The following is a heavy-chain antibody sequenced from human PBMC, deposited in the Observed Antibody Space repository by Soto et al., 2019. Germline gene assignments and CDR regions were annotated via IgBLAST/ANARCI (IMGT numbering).Heavy chain of an antibody. Sequence: GGSLRLSCAASGFTFSSYGMHWVRQAPGKGLEWVAVISYDGSNKYYADSVKGRFTISRDNSKNTLYLQMNSLRAEDTAVYYCAKDGWGGHYRLHGYYGMDVWGQGTTVTVSS. J-gene: IGHJ6*02. CDR2: ISYDGSNK. CDR3: AKDGWGGHYRLHGYYGMDV. V-gene: IGHV3-30*18. D-gene: IGHD4-4*01. CDR1: GFTFSSYG.